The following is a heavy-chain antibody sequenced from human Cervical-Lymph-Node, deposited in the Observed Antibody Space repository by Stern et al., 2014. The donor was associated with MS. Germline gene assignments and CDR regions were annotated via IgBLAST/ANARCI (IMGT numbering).Heavy chain of an antibody. CDR2: IWYDGSNK. D-gene: IGHD3-22*01. CDR3: AREGAMIDAFDI. J-gene: IGHJ3*02. CDR1: GFTFSSYG. Sequence: VQLLESGGGVVQPGRSLRLSCAASGFTFSSYGMHWVRQAPGKGLEWVAVIWYDGSNKYYADSVKGRFTISRDNSKNTLYLQMNSLRAEDTAVYYCAREGAMIDAFDIWGQGTMVTVSS. V-gene: IGHV3-33*01.